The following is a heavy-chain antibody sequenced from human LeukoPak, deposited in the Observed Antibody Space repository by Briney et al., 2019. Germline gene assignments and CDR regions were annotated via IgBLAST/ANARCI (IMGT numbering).Heavy chain of an antibody. Sequence: ASVKVSCKASGYTFTGYYMHWVRQAPGQGLEWMGWINPNSGDTNYAQKSQGRVTMTRDTSISTAYMELSRLRSDDTAVYYCARDKSGSSGWYSYFDYWGQGTLVTVSS. CDR1: GYTFTGYY. CDR2: INPNSGDT. CDR3: ARDKSGSSGWYSYFDY. D-gene: IGHD6-19*01. J-gene: IGHJ4*02. V-gene: IGHV1-2*02.